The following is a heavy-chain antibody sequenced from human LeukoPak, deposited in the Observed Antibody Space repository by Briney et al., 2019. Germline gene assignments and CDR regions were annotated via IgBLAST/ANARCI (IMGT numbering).Heavy chain of an antibody. CDR3: ARDQLSIFGVVLAAMDV. J-gene: IGHJ6*02. V-gene: IGHV4-61*02. CDR2: IYTSGST. CDR1: GGSISSGSYY. D-gene: IGHD3-3*01. Sequence: SETLSLTCTVSGGSISSGSYYWSWIRQPAGKGLEWIGRIYTSGSTNYNPSLKSRVTISVDTSKNQFSLKLSSVTAAGTAVYYCARDQLSIFGVVLAAMDVWAKGPRSPSP.